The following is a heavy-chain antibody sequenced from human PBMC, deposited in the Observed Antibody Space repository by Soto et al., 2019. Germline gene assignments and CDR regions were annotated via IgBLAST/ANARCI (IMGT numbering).Heavy chain of an antibody. V-gene: IGHV4-34*01. CDR3: ARDDLCFGELLEPSYYYGMDV. J-gene: IGHJ6*02. CDR1: GGSFSGYY. D-gene: IGHD3-10*01. CDR2: INHSGST. Sequence: TSETLSLTCAVYGGSFSGYYWSWIRQPPGKGLEWIGEINHSGSTNYNPSLKSRVTISVDTSKNQFSLKLSSVTAADTAVYYCARDDLCFGELLEPSYYYGMDVWGQGTTVTVSS.